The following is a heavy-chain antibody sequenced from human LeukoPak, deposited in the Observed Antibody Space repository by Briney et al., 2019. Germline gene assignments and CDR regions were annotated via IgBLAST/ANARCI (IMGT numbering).Heavy chain of an antibody. Sequence: GASVKVSCKASGYTFTSYAMHWVRQAPGQRLEWMGWINAGNGNTKYSQKFQGRVTITRDTSVSTAYMELSSLRSEDTAVYYCAGRPHGSSGYYYPLDYWGQGTLVTVSS. J-gene: IGHJ4*02. CDR2: INAGNGNT. CDR3: AGRPHGSSGYYYPLDY. CDR1: GYTFTSYA. D-gene: IGHD3-22*01. V-gene: IGHV1-3*01.